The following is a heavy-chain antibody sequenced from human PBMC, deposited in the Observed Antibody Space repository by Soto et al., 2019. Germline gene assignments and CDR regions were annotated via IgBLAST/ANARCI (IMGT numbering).Heavy chain of an antibody. CDR2: IWYHGNKK. J-gene: IGHJ6*02. V-gene: IGHV3-33*01. D-gene: IGHD2-21*02. CDR1: GFTFSNYG. Sequence: QVQLVESGGGVVQPGRSLRLSCAASGFTFSNYGMHWVRQAPGKGLEWVAVIWYHGNKKFYTDSVKGRFTISRDNSRDTLYMQINSLRAEDTAVYYCVSDRAYWGGDCPYDYGLDVWGQGTPVTVSS. CDR3: VSDRAYWGGDCPYDYGLDV.